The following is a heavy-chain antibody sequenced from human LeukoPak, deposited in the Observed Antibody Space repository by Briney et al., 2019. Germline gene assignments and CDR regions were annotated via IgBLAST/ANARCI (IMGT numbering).Heavy chain of an antibody. CDR2: IKQDGSEK. D-gene: IGHD1-26*01. CDR3: ARDRGRSALYFDY. CDR1: GFTFSSYW. V-gene: IGHV3-7*03. J-gene: IGHJ4*02. Sequence: GGSLRLSCAASGFTFSSYWMSWVRQAPGKGLEWVANIKQDGSEKYYVDSVKGRFTISRDNAKNSLYLQMNSLRAEDTAVYYCARDRGRSALYFDYWGQGTLVTVSS.